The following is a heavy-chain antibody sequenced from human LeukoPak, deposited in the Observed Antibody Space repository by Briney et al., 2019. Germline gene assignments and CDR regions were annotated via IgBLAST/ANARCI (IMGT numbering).Heavy chain of an antibody. CDR3: VSARPDSSGYYYFDF. Sequence: PGGSLRLSCAASGXSYSDHYMDWVRQAPGKGLEWVGRCRDKTNSYTTEYAASVKGRFTISRDDSQNSLYLQMNSLKTEDTAVYYCVSARPDSSGYYYFDFWGQGTLVTVSS. D-gene: IGHD6-19*01. J-gene: IGHJ4*02. V-gene: IGHV3-72*01. CDR1: GXSYSDHY. CDR2: CRDKTNSYTT.